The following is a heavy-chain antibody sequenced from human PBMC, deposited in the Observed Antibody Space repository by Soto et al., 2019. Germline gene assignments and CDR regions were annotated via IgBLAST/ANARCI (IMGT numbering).Heavy chain of an antibody. Sequence: EAQILESGGDLVRPGGSLRLSCSVSGFSFSDYAMNWVRQAPGKGLEWVSAVSGRGDGIFYADSVKGRFSISRDNSKNTVYLQMNNLRVEDTAVYYCAKDFVEVLPYYGMDVWGRGTTVSVSS. V-gene: IGHV3-23*01. CDR3: AKDFVEVLPYYGMDV. D-gene: IGHD2-21*01. CDR2: VSGRGDGI. CDR1: GFSFSDYA. J-gene: IGHJ6*02.